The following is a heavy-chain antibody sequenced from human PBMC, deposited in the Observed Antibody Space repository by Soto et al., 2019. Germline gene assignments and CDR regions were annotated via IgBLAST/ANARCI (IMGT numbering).Heavy chain of an antibody. D-gene: IGHD3-10*01. CDR1: GFTFTSSA. J-gene: IGHJ4*02. V-gene: IGHV1-58*01. CDR2: IVVGSGNT. CDR3: AAGFADRTMVRGVPKNSIDY. Sequence: ASVKVSCKASGFTFTSSAVQWVRQARGQRLEWIGWIVVGSGNTNYAQKFQERVTITRDMSTSTAYMELSSLRSEDTAVYYCAAGFADRTMVRGVPKNSIDYWGQGTLVTVSS.